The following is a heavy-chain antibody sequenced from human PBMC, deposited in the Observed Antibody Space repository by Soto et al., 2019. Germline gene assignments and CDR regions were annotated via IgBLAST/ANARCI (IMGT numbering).Heavy chain of an antibody. Sequence: QVQLVESGGGVVQPGRSLRLSCAASGFTFSSYAMHWVRQAPGKGLEWVAVISYDGSNKYYADSVKGRFTISRDNSKNTLYLQTNSLRAEDTAVYYCARGGDYGDYIPPSYYFDYWGQGTLVTVSS. J-gene: IGHJ4*02. D-gene: IGHD4-17*01. CDR3: ARGGDYGDYIPPSYYFDY. CDR1: GFTFSSYA. V-gene: IGHV3-30-3*01. CDR2: ISYDGSNK.